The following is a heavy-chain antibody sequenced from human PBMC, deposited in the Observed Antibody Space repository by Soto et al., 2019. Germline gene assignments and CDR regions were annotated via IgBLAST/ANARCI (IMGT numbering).Heavy chain of an antibody. D-gene: IGHD1-26*01. CDR3: ARVIRGPKANWSASRQWGVGP. CDR1: VGSISSYY. Sequence: PSETLSLTCTVSVGSISSYYWSWIRQPAGKGLEWIGRIYTSGSTNYNPSLKSRVTMSVDTSKNQFSLKLSSVTAADTAVYDCARVIRGPKANWSASRQWGVGPWGHGTLVTVSS. CDR2: IYTSGST. V-gene: IGHV4-4*07. J-gene: IGHJ5*02.